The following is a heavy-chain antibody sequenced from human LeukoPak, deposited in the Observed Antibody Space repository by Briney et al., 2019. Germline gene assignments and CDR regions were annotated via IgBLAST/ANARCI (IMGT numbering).Heavy chain of an antibody. CDR3: AREGPSGIDFDY. Sequence: SVKVTCKASGGTFGSYTISWVRQAPGQGLEWMGGIIPIFGTANYAQKFQGRVTITTDDSMSTAYMELSSLRSEDTAVYFCAREGPSGIDFDYWGQGTLVTVSP. J-gene: IGHJ4*02. CDR1: GGTFGSYT. D-gene: IGHD3-10*01. CDR2: IIPIFGTA. V-gene: IGHV1-69*05.